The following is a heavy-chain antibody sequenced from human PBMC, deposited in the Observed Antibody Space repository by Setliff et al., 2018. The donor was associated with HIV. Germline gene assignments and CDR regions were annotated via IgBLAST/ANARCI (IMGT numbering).Heavy chain of an antibody. CDR1: GGSISSYY. CDR2: IYYSGST. J-gene: IGHJ3*02. Sequence: PSETLSLTCTVSGGSISSYYWSWIRQPPGKGLEWIGYIYYSGSTNYNPSLKCRVTISVDTSKNQFSLKLSSVTAADTAVYYCARGPRGIAVAGDAFDIWGQGTMVTVS. D-gene: IGHD6-19*01. V-gene: IGHV4-59*01. CDR3: ARGPRGIAVAGDAFDI.